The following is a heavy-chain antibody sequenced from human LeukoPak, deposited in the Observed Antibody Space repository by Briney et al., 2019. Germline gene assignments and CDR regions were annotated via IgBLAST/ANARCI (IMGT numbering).Heavy chain of an antibody. Sequence: PSQTLSLTCAISGDSVSSNSATWNCISQSPSRGLEWLGKTYYRSKWYNDYAASVKSRITIKPDTSKNQYFLQLNSVTPEDTAVYYCARDGMGGAVGYFDLWGRGTLVTVSS. D-gene: IGHD6-19*01. CDR1: GDSVSSNSAT. V-gene: IGHV6-1*01. J-gene: IGHJ2*01. CDR2: TYYRSKWYN. CDR3: ARDGMGGAVGYFDL.